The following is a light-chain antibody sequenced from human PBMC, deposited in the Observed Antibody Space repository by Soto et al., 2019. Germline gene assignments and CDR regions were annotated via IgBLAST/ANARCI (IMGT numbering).Light chain of an antibody. CDR1: QSVNNN. CDR2: GAS. Sequence: MTQSPATLSVSPGDRATLSCRASQSVNNNLAWYQQKLGQAPRVLIYGASTRATGIPARFTGSGSGTEFTLTITSLQSEDSAVYYCQEYNTWPWTFGQGTKVDIK. J-gene: IGKJ1*01. CDR3: QEYNTWPWT. V-gene: IGKV3-15*01.